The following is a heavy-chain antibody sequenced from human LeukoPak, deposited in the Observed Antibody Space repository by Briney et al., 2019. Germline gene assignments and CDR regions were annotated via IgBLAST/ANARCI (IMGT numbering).Heavy chain of an antibody. CDR2: ISGSGDST. J-gene: IGHJ2*01. CDR1: GFTFSNYA. D-gene: IGHD3-22*01. CDR3: AKAYYGTSWNFDL. V-gene: IGHV3-23*01. Sequence: GGSLRLSCAASGFTFSNYAMSWVRQPPGKGLEWVSAISGSGDSTHYADSVKGRFTISRDNSKNTLYLQMNSLTAEDTAVYYCAKAYYGTSWNFDLWGRGTLVTVSS.